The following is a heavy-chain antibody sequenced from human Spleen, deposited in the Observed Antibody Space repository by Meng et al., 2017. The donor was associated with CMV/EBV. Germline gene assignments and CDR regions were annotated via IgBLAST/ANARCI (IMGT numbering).Heavy chain of an antibody. CDR3: ARGAYSPIYDFWSGPYFDY. J-gene: IGHJ4*02. CDR2: IYYSGST. CDR1: SGGYY. D-gene: IGHD3-3*01. Sequence: SGGYYWSWIRQHPGKGLEWIGYIYYSGSTYYNPSLKSRVTISVDTSKNQFSLKLSSVTAADTAVYYCARGAYSPIYDFWSGPYFDYWGQGTLVTVSS. V-gene: IGHV4-31*02.